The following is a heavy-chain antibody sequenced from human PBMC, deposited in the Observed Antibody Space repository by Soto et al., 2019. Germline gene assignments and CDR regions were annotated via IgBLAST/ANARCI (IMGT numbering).Heavy chain of an antibody. Sequence: PGGSLRLSCAGSGFTFSSNWMHWVRQDPGKGLVWVSRLNSDGTSANYADSVKGRFTISRDNAKNTLFLQMNSLTAEDTALYYCARGPSGWYGFDYWGQGTLVTVSS. CDR2: LNSDGTSA. CDR3: ARGPSGWYGFDY. CDR1: GFTFSSNW. V-gene: IGHV3-74*01. J-gene: IGHJ4*02. D-gene: IGHD6-19*01.